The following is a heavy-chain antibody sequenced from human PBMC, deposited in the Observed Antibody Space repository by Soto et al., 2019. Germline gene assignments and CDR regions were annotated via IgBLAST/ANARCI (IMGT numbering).Heavy chain of an antibody. J-gene: IGHJ3*02. CDR2: IWYDGSNK. D-gene: IGHD4-17*01. CDR1: GFTFSSYG. V-gene: IGHV3-33*01. CDR3: ARSLNYGLGDAFDI. Sequence: QVQLVESGGGVVQPGRSLRLSCAASGFTFSSYGMHWVRQAPGKGLEWVAVIWYDGSNKYYADSVKGRFTISRDNSKNTLYLQMNSLRAEDTAVYYCARSLNYGLGDAFDIWGQGTMVTVSS.